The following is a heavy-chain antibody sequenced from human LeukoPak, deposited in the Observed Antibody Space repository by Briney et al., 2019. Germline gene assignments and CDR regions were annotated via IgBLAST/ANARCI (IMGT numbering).Heavy chain of an antibody. CDR2: IKQDGSEK. Sequence: GGSLRLSCVASGFTFSNYWMSWVRQAPGKGLEWVANIKQDGSEKYYVDSVKGRFTISRDNAKNSLYLQMNSLRAEDTAVYYCTRAGAYYYDSGGSDYWGQGTLVTVSS. CDR3: TRAGAYYYDSGGSDY. J-gene: IGHJ4*02. CDR1: GFTFSNYW. V-gene: IGHV3-7*01. D-gene: IGHD3-22*01.